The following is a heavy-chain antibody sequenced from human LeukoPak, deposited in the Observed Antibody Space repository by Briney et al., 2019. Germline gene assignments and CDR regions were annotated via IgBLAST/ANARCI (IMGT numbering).Heavy chain of an antibody. CDR1: GFTFSRYE. CDR3: ARAVYYYGSSGYYYFDY. Sequence: GGSLRLSCAASGFTFSRYEMNWVRQAPGKGLERVSYISSSGSTIYYADSVKGRFTISRDNAKNSLYLQMNSLRAEDTAVYYCARAVYYYGSSGYYYFDYWGQGTLVTVSS. J-gene: IGHJ4*02. V-gene: IGHV3-48*03. CDR2: ISSSGSTI. D-gene: IGHD3-22*01.